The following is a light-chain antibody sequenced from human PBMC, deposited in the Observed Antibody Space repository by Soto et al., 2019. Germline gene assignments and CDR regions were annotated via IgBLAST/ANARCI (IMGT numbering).Light chain of an antibody. CDR2: GAS. J-gene: IGKJ2*01. CDR3: QQYNNWPYT. CDR1: QSVSSN. Sequence: EIVMTQSPATLSVSPGERAALSCRASQSVSSNFAWYQQKPGQAPRLLIYGASTRATGIPARFSGSGSGTEFTLTISSLQSEDFAVYYCQQYNNWPYTFGQGTKLELK. V-gene: IGKV3-15*01.